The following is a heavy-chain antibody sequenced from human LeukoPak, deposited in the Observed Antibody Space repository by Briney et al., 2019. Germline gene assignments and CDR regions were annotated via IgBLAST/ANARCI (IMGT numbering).Heavy chain of an antibody. D-gene: IGHD2-15*01. CDR1: GLSFGDNS. CDR3: ARGPNRWWVVSRNWGMDV. Sequence: PGGSLRLSCAASGLSFGDNSMHWVRQAPGEGLEGVSLFSWDESTTNYADSVKGRFTVSRDNSENSLYLQMNCLRTEDTALYYCARGPNRWWVVSRNWGMDVWGQGTTATVSS. V-gene: IGHV3-43*01. J-gene: IGHJ6*02. CDR2: FSWDESTT.